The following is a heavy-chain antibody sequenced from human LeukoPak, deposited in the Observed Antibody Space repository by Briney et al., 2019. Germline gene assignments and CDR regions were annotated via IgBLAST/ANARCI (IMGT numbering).Heavy chain of an antibody. V-gene: IGHV3-48*03. CDR3: ARAPTKFRRDWFDP. CDR1: EFTFSSYE. D-gene: IGHD3-9*01. CDR2: ISSSGSTI. Sequence: PGGSLRVSCAASEFTFSSYEMNWIRQAPGKGLEWVSYISSSGSTIYYADSVKGRFTISRDNAKNSLYLQMNNLRVEDTAVYYCARAPTKFRRDWFDPWGQGTLVTVSS. J-gene: IGHJ5*02.